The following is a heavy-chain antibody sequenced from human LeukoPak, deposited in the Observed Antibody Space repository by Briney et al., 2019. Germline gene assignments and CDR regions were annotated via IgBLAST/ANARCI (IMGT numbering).Heavy chain of an antibody. V-gene: IGHV3-30*03. CDR3: ARDTTMLSD. CDR2: ISSDGSNE. D-gene: IGHD3-16*01. Sequence: GGSLRLSCAASGFAFSDYGMHWVRQAPGKGLEWVAVISSDGSNEYYADSVRGRSTISRDNSNNTLYLQMNSLRPEDTALYYCARDTTMLSDWGQGTLITVSS. J-gene: IGHJ4*02. CDR1: GFAFSDYG.